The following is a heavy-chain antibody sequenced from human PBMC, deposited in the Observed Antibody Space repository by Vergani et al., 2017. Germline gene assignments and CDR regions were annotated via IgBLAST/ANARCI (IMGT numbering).Heavy chain of an antibody. Sequence: EVQLVESGGGLVQPGRSLRLSCAASGFTFDDYAMHWVRQAPGKGLEWVSGISWNSGSIGYADSVKGRFTISRDNAKNSLYLQMNSLRAEDTAVYYCARGDDSIRHFDYWGQGTLVTVSS. V-gene: IGHV3-9*01. CDR2: ISWNSGSI. CDR3: ARGDDSIRHFDY. D-gene: IGHD5-24*01. J-gene: IGHJ4*02. CDR1: GFTFDDYA.